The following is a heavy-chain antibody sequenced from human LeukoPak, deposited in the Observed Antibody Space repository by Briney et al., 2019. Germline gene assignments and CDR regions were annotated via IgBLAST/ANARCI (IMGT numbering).Heavy chain of an antibody. J-gene: IGHJ4*02. CDR3: ARTRYYYNSRSYGAPYYFNY. CDR2: IYYSGST. V-gene: IGHV4-39*01. Sequence: SETLSLTCAVSGGSISSNSYYWGWIRQPPGKGLEWIGSIYYSGSTYYNPSLKSRVTISVDTSKNQFSLKLSSVTAADTAVYYCARTRYYYNSRSYGAPYYFNYWGQGTLVTVSS. CDR1: GGSISSNSYY. D-gene: IGHD3-10*01.